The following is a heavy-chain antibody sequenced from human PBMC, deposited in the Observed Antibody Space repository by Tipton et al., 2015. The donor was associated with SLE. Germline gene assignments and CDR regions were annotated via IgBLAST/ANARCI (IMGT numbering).Heavy chain of an antibody. CDR3: ARQRDRSSGLFDY. CDR1: GGPTSNHY. V-gene: IGHV4-59*11. J-gene: IGHJ4*02. D-gene: IGHD3-10*01. Sequence: TLSLTRKEGGGPTSNHYWTWIRQPPGKGLEWIGYIHNSGSTNYNPSLKSRTTISVDTPKKQFSLKLNSVTAADTAVYYCARQRDRSSGLFDYWGQGSLVTVSS. CDR2: IHNSGST.